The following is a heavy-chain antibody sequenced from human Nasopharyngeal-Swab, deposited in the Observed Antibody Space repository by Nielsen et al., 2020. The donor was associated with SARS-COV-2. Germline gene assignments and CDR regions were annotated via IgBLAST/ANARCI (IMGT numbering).Heavy chain of an antibody. CDR1: GYTFTSYG. D-gene: IGHD3-10*01. Sequence: ASVKVSCKASGYTFTSYGISWVRQAPGQGLEWMGWISAYNGNTNYAQKLQGRVTMTTDTSTSTAYMELRSLRSDDTAVYYCARDEDVVREVNGGEIYYYYYGMDVWGQGTTVTVSS. CDR3: ARDEDVVREVNGGEIYYYYYGMDV. CDR2: ISAYNGNT. J-gene: IGHJ6*02. V-gene: IGHV1-18*01.